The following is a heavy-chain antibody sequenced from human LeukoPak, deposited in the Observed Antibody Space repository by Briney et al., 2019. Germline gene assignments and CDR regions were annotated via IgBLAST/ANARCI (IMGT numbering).Heavy chain of an antibody. CDR3: AKDETVEMSTTHFDY. CDR1: GFTFSSYG. V-gene: IGHV3-30*02. D-gene: IGHD5-24*01. CDR2: IRSDGSNK. Sequence: GGSLRLSCAASGFTFSSYGMHWVRQAPGKGLEWVAFIRSDGSNKYYADSVKGRFTFSRDNSKNTLYLQMISLRAEDTAVYYCAKDETVEMSTTHFDYWGQGTLVTVSS. J-gene: IGHJ4*02.